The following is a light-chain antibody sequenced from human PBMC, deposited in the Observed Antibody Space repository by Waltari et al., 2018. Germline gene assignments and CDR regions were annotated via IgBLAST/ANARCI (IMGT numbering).Light chain of an antibody. CDR1: QSISSW. Sequence: DIQMHQSPSTLPASVGDRVPITCRASQSISSWLAWYKQKPGKAPKPLIYKASSFESGVPSMFSGSGAGTAVTLTISSLQPDDFATYDCQQYNSYPYTFGQGTKLEIK. J-gene: IGKJ2*01. CDR3: QQYNSYPYT. CDR2: KAS. V-gene: IGKV1-5*03.